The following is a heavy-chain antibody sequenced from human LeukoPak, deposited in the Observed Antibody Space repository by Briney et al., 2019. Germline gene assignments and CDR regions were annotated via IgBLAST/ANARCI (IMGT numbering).Heavy chain of an antibody. CDR1: GFTFSSYS. Sequence: GGSLRLSCAASGFTFSSYSMNWVRQAPGKGLEWVSSISSSSNYIYYADSVKGRFTISRDSAKNSLYLQMNSLRADDTAVYYCARERYWYFDLWGRGTLVTVSS. CDR3: ARERYWYFDL. V-gene: IGHV3-21*01. J-gene: IGHJ2*01. CDR2: ISSSSNYI.